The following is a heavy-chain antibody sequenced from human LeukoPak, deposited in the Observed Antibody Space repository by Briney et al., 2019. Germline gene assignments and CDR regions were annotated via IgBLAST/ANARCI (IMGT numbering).Heavy chain of an antibody. V-gene: IGHV1-46*01. J-gene: IGHJ5*02. CDR1: GYTFTSYY. Sequence: ASVKVSCKASGYTFTSYYMHWVRQAPGQGLEWMGIINPSGGSTSYAQKFQGRVTMTRDTSTRTVYMELSSLRSEDTAVYYCARDVIGYNWFDPWGQGTLVTVSS. CDR3: ARDVIGYNWFDP. D-gene: IGHD3-10*01. CDR2: INPSGGST.